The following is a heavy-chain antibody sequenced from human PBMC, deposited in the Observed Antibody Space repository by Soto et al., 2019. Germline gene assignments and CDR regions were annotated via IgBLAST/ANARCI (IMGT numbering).Heavy chain of an antibody. Sequence: PSETLSLTCAVSGGSISSGGYSWSWIRQPPGKGLEWIGYIYHSGSTYYNPSLKSRVTISVDRSKNQFSLKLSSVTAADTAVYYCARAGGSGHNWFDPWGQGTLVTVAS. CDR3: ARAGGSGHNWFDP. V-gene: IGHV4-30-2*01. J-gene: IGHJ5*02. CDR2: IYHSGST. CDR1: GGSISSGGYS. D-gene: IGHD3-10*01.